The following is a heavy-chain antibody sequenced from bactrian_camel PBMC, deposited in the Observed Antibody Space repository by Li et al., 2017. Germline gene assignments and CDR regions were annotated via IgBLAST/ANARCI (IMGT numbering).Heavy chain of an antibody. D-gene: IGHD6*01. CDR3: AADPGSCYARDILNARVFSY. CDR1: GATQDIGC. V-gene: IGHV3S53*01. Sequence: HVQLVESGGGSVQAGGSLRLSCVASGATQDIGCMGWFRQVPGLEREGIGSIDSDGITTYADSLKARFTISRDNAKSTLYLQMNTLKPEDTAMYYCAADPGSCYARDILNARVFSYWGQGTQVTVS. CDR2: IDSDGIT. J-gene: IGHJ4*01.